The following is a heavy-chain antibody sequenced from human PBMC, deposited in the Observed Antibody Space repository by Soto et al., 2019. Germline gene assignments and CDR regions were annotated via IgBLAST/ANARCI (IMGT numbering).Heavy chain of an antibody. D-gene: IGHD5-18*01. CDR2: ISNSGIDI. CDR1: GFTFSSYS. J-gene: IGHJ4*02. CDR3: ARGVKRYSYGPYYFDN. V-gene: IGHV3-21*01. Sequence: GGSLRLSCAACGFTFSSYSVNWVRQAPWKGLEWVSLISNSGIDIYYADSVKGRFTISRDNAKSSLFLQMNNLRAEDTAVYYCARGVKRYSYGPYYFDNSGQGTLVAVSS.